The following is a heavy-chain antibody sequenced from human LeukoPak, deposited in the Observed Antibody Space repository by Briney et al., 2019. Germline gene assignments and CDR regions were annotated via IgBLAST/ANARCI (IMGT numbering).Heavy chain of an antibody. J-gene: IGHJ4*02. V-gene: IGHV3-7*03. Sequence: QPGPSLRLSCETSGFTFSSYWMSWVRPAPGKGLEWGATIRLDGSVNHYVDSVKGRFTVSRDNAKNTLYLQMNTLQAEDTAVYYCAKDILYCSSTDRWACDHWGQGTLVTVSS. CDR3: AKDILYCSSTDRWACDH. CDR1: GFTFSSYW. D-gene: IGHD1-26*01. CDR2: IRLDGSVN.